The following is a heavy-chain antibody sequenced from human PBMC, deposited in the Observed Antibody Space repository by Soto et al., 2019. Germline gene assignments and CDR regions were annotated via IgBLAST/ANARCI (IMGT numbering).Heavy chain of an antibody. D-gene: IGHD3-10*01. Sequence: QVQLVESGGGVVQPGRSLRLSCAASGFTFSSYGMHWVRQAPGKGLEWVAVISYDESNKYYADSVKGRFTISRDNSKNSRYLQMNTLRAGNTAVYYGPKDRITYPPTYNMDVGAQGTTVTVPS. CDR1: GFTFSSYG. V-gene: IGHV3-30*18. CDR3: PKDRITYPPTYNMDV. J-gene: IGHJ6*02. CDR2: ISYDESNK.